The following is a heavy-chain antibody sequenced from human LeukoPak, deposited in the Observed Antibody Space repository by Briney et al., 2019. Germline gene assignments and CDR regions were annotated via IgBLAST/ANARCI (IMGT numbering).Heavy chain of an antibody. D-gene: IGHD6-13*01. CDR1: ALSISSNYY. CDR3: VRDHRAGYWYFDL. J-gene: IGHJ2*01. V-gene: IGHV4-38-2*02. CDR2: IYHSGST. Sequence: SETLSLTCGVSALSISSNYYWGWIRQPPGKGLEWIGSIYHSGSTYYNPSLKSRVTISVDTPKNQFSLRVNSVSAADTAVYYCVRDHRAGYWYFDLWGRGTLVTVSS.